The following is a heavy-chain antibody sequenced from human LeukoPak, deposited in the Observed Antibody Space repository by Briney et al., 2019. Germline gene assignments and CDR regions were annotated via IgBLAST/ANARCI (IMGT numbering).Heavy chain of an antibody. J-gene: IGHJ4*02. D-gene: IGHD3-3*01. CDR1: GFTFSSYW. V-gene: IGHV3-7*01. CDR2: IKQDGSEK. Sequence: GGSLRLSCAASGFTFSSYWMSWVRQAPGKGLEWVANIKQDGSEKYYVDSVKGRFTISRDNAKNSLYLQMNSLRAEDTAVYYCARVRFTIFGVARYSPGDYWGQGTLVTVSS. CDR3: ARVRFTIFGVARYSPGDY.